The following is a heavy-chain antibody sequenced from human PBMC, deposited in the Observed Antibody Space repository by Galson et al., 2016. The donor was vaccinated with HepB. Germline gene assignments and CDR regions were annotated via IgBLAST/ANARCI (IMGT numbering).Heavy chain of an antibody. CDR3: ARPLGGYYYDDAFDI. CDR2: IYHRGGT. CDR1: GGSINSSNW. D-gene: IGHD3-22*01. V-gene: IGHV4-4*02. J-gene: IGHJ3*02. Sequence: SETLSLTCAVSGGSINSSNWWSWVRQPPGKGLEWIGEIYHRGGTNSRPSLKSRVTISMDKPKNQFSLKVRSVTAADTAIYYCARPLGGYYYDDAFDIWGQGTLVTVSS.